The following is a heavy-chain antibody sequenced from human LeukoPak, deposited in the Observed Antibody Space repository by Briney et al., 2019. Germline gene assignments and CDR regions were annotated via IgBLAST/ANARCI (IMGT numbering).Heavy chain of an antibody. V-gene: IGHV3-48*01. CDR2: ISSSSSTI. CDR3: ARMTSFDY. Sequence: GRSLRLSCAASGFTFSSYSMNWVRQAPGKGLEWVSYISSSSSTIYYADSVKGRFTISRDNAKNSLYLQMNSLRAEDTAVYYCARMTSFDYWGQGTLVTVSS. D-gene: IGHD2-21*02. J-gene: IGHJ4*02. CDR1: GFTFSSYS.